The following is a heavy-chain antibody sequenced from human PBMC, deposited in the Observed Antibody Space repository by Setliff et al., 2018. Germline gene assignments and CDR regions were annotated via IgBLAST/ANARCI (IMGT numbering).Heavy chain of an antibody. CDR3: AKPQLELRWGFES. CDR2: TYSDGRT. CDR1: QFTFDDYG. V-gene: IGHV3-53*01. J-gene: IGHJ4*02. Sequence: GGSLRLSCAASQFTFDDYGMAWVRQAPGKGLEWVSVTYSDGRTNYADSVKGRFTISRDNSKNTIDLQVNSLRAEDTAVYYCAKPQLELRWGFESWGQGTLVTVSS. D-gene: IGHD1-7*01.